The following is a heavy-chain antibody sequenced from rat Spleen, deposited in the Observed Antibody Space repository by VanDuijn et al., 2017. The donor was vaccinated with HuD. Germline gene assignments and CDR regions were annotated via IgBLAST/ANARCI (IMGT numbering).Heavy chain of an antibody. Sequence: QVQLKESGPGLVQPSQTLSLTCTVSGFSLSDTNIHWVRQPPGKGLEWMGVIWHTGGTRYNSVLRSRLSISKDTSKSQVFLKMNSLQTEDTAMYFCARGGRGPDYWGQGVMVTVSS. D-gene: IGHD3-1*01. CDR1: GFSLSDTN. V-gene: IGHV2-41*01. J-gene: IGHJ2*01. CDR2: IWHTGGT. CDR3: ARGGRGPDY.